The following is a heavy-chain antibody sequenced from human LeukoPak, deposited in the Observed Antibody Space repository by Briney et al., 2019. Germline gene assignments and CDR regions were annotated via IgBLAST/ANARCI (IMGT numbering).Heavy chain of an antibody. CDR3: ARDCDRSGYYCY. V-gene: IGHV1-18*01. J-gene: IGHJ4*02. Sequence: ASVKVSCKASGYTFTSYGLSWVRQASGQGLEWIGWISAYNGDTNYAQKLQGRVTMTTDTSMSTAYMELRSLRSDDTAVYYCARDCDRSGYYCYWGQGTLVTVSS. CDR1: GYTFTSYG. CDR2: ISAYNGDT. D-gene: IGHD3-22*01.